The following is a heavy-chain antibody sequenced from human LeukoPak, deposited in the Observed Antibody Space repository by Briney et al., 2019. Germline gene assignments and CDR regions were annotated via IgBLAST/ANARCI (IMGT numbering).Heavy chain of an antibody. Sequence: GGSLRLSCAVSGFTFSGSAMHWVRQASGKGLEWVGRIRSKANSYATAYAASVKGRFTISRDDSKNTAYLQMNSLKTEDTGVYYCTSGGYCTSTSCYGVYWGQGTLVTVSS. CDR3: TSGGYCTSTSCYGVY. D-gene: IGHD2-2*01. CDR2: IRSKANSYAT. V-gene: IGHV3-73*01. CDR1: GFTFSGSA. J-gene: IGHJ4*02.